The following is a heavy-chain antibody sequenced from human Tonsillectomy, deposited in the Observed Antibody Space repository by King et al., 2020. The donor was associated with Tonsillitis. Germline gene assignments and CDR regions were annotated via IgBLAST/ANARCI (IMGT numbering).Heavy chain of an antibody. J-gene: IGHJ4*02. CDR1: GFTFSNNA. V-gene: IGHV3-23*04. CDR3: AKDLAEYGDY. Sequence: EVQLVESGGGLVQPGGSLRLSCAASGFTFSNNAMIWVRQAPGKGLEWVSAISGSGGRIYYADSVKGRFTISRDNSKNTLYLQMNSLRAEDTAVYYCAKDLAEYGDYWGQGTPVTVSS. D-gene: IGHD2-2*01. CDR2: ISGSGGRI.